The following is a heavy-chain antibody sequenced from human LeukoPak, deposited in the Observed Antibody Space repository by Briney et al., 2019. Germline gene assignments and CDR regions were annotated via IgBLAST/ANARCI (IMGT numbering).Heavy chain of an antibody. CDR2: INHSGST. CDR1: GGSISSSNW. J-gene: IGHJ5*02. Sequence: KPSGTLSLTCAVSGGSISSSNWWSWVRQPPGKGLEWIGEINHSGSTNYNPSLKSRVTISVDTSKNQFSLKLSSVTAADTAVYYCARGMRGRRYGGSGGNWFDPWGQGTLVTVSS. V-gene: IGHV4-4*02. D-gene: IGHD1-26*01. CDR3: ARGMRGRRYGGSGGNWFDP.